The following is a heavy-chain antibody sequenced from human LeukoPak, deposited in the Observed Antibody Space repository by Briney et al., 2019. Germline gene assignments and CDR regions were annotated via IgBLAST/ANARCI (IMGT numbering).Heavy chain of an antibody. V-gene: IGHV3-21*01. CDR3: ARGLSGHYDFWSGSLYYFGY. CDR1: GFTFSSYS. J-gene: IGHJ4*02. CDR2: ISSSSSYI. D-gene: IGHD3-3*01. Sequence: KSGGSLRLSCAASGFTFSSYSMNWVRQAPGKGLEWVSSISSSSSYIYYADSVKGRFTISRDNAKNSLYLQMNSLRAEDTAVYYCARGLSGHYDFWSGSLYYFGYWGQGTLVTVSS.